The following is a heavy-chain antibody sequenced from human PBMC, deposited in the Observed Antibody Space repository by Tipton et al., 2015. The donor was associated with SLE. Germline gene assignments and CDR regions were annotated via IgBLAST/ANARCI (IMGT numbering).Heavy chain of an antibody. CDR3: ARDLGAGWGGHWYFDL. CDR2: IYHSGRT. CDR1: GGSINGYY. D-gene: IGHD3-16*01. V-gene: IGHV4-59*01. J-gene: IGHJ2*01. Sequence: TLSLTCTVSGGSINGYYWNWFRQPPGGELEWIGYIYHSGRTNYKPSLKSRVTMSVDTSKNQFPLKLSSVTTADTAAYYCARDLGAGWGGHWYFDLWGRGTLLTVSS.